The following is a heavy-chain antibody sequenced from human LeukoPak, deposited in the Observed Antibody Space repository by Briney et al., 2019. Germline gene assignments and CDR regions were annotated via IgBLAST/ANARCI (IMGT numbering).Heavy chain of an antibody. Sequence: SETLPLTCTVSGGSISSYYWSWIRQPPGKGLEWIGYIYYSGTTNYNPSLKSRVTISVDTSKNQFSLKLSSVTAADTAVYYCARGVYIAAAQYAYWGQGTLVTVSS. CDR3: ARGVYIAAAQYAY. CDR1: GGSISSYY. J-gene: IGHJ4*02. CDR2: IYYSGTT. V-gene: IGHV4-59*01. D-gene: IGHD6-13*01.